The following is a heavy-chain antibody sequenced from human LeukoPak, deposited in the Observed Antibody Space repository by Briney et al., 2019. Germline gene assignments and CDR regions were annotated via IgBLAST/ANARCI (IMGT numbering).Heavy chain of an antibody. CDR3: AKDAGYSSSWYPDY. Sequence: PGGSLRLSCAASGFTFSSYGMSWVRQAPGKGLEWVSAISGSGGSTYYADSVKGRFTISRDNSKNTLYLQMNSLRAEDTAVYYCAKDAGYSSSWYPDYWGQGTLVTVSS. V-gene: IGHV3-23*01. CDR2: ISGSGGST. CDR1: GFTFSSYG. D-gene: IGHD6-13*01. J-gene: IGHJ4*02.